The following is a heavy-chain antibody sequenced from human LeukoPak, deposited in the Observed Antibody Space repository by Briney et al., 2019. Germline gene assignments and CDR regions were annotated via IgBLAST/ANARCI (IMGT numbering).Heavy chain of an antibody. CDR2: IASDGSST. V-gene: IGHV3-74*01. CDR1: GFTFSSYW. D-gene: IGHD3-9*01. J-gene: IGHJ3*02. Sequence: GGSLRLSCAASGFTFSSYWMNWVRKAPGKGLVWVSRIASDGSSTTYADSVKGRFSISRDSAKNTLYLQMNSLRAEDTAVYYCAKSLARHTLTAHDAFDIWGQGTMVTVSS. CDR3: AKSLARHTLTAHDAFDI.